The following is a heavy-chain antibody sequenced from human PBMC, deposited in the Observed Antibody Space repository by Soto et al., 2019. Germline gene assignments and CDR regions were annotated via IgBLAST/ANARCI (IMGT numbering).Heavy chain of an antibody. CDR2: INPGSDAA. Sequence: QVQLVQSGAEVKKPGASVKISCTASGYTVTTHYMHWVRQAPGRGLVWMGAINPGSDAAKYTQTSQARVTMASDTTTKADYMEMSAVRSEDTDVFYCARGGEVGVAGSAAFDMWGQGTKVAVSS. J-gene: IGHJ3*02. V-gene: IGHV1-46*01. D-gene: IGHD6-19*01. CDR3: ARGGEVGVAGSAAFDM. CDR1: GYTVTTHY.